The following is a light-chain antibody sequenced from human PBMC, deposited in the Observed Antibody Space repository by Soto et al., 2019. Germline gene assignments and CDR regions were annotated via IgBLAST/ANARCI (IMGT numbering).Light chain of an antibody. CDR2: DVN. CDR3: SSFAGSYTHV. V-gene: IGLV2-11*01. J-gene: IGLJ1*01. Sequence: QSVLTQPRSVSGSPGQAVTFSCTGTNSDVGGYNYVSWYQQHPDKAPKVIIYDVNKRPSGVPDRFSGSKSGNTASLTISGLQAEDEADYFCSSFAGSYTHVFGTGTKVTV. CDR1: NSDVGGYNY.